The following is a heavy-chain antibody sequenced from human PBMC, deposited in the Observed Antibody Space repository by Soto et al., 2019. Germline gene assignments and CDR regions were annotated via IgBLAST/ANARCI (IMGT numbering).Heavy chain of an antibody. D-gene: IGHD4-17*01. CDR1: GGTFSSYA. V-gene: IGHV1-69*13. J-gene: IGHJ6*02. Sequence: SVKVSCKASGGTFSSYAISWVRQAPGQGLEWMGGIIPIFGTANYAQKFQGRVTITADESTSTAYMELSSLRSEDTAVYYCAKEGYGDYGNYYGMDVWGQGTTVTVSS. CDR2: IIPIFGTA. CDR3: AKEGYGDYGNYYGMDV.